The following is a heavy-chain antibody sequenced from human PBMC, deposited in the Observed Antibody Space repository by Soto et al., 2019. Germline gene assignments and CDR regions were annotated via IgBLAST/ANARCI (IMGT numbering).Heavy chain of an antibody. CDR2: ISYDGSNK. J-gene: IGHJ6*02. Sequence: GGSLRLSCAASGFTFSSYGMHWVRQAPGNGLEWVAVISYDGSNKYYADSVKGRFTISRDNSKNTLYLQMNSLRAEDTAVYYCAKDRLDYYGMDVWGQGTTVTVSS. V-gene: IGHV3-30*18. CDR3: AKDRLDYYGMDV. CDR1: GFTFSSYG.